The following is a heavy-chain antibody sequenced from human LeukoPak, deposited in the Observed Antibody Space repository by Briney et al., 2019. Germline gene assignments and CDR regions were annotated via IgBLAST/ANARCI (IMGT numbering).Heavy chain of an antibody. D-gene: IGHD3-22*01. Sequence: SVKVSCKASGGTFSSYAISWVRQAPGQGLEWMGGIIPIFGTANYAQKFQGRVTITADKSTSTAYMELSSLRSEDTAVYYCARVYAKYYYDSSGYAFDIWGQGTMVTVSS. V-gene: IGHV1-69*06. CDR2: IIPIFGTA. J-gene: IGHJ3*02. CDR1: GGTFSSYA. CDR3: ARVYAKYYYDSSGYAFDI.